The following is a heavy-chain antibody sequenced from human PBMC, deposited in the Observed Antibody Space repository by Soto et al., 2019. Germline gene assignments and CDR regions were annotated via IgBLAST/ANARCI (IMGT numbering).Heavy chain of an antibody. J-gene: IGHJ3*02. CDR3: ATSGKLEGEKVYDAFDI. V-gene: IGHV5-51*01. CDR1: GYSFTSYW. CDR2: IYPGDSDT. Sequence: GESLKISCKGSGYSFTSYWIGWVRQMPGKNLEWMGIIYPGDSDTRYSPSFQGQVTTSADKSISTAYLQWSSLKASDTAMYYCATSGKLEGEKVYDAFDIWGQGTMVTVSS. D-gene: IGHD3-10*01.